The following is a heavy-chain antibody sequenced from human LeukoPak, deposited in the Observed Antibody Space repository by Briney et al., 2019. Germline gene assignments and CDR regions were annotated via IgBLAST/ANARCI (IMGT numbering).Heavy chain of an antibody. CDR3: ARGGGYYYGSGSHPFDY. D-gene: IGHD3-10*01. V-gene: IGHV4-31*03. Sequence: SQTLSLTCTVSGGSISSGGYYWSWIRQHPGEGLEWVGYIYYSGSTYYNPSLKSRVTISLDMSKNQFSLNLSSVTAADTAVYYCARGGGYYYGSGSHPFDYWGQGILVTVSS. CDR2: IYYSGST. CDR1: GGSISSGGYY. J-gene: IGHJ4*02.